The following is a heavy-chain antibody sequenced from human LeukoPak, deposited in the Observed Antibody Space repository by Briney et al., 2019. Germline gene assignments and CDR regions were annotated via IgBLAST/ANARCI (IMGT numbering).Heavy chain of an antibody. V-gene: IGHV4-39*01. CDR1: GGSISSSSYY. CDR2: IYYSGSP. J-gene: IGHJ6*03. Sequence: PSETLSLTCTVSGGSISSSSYYWGWIRQPPGKGLEWIGSIYYSGSPYYNPSLKSRVTISVDTSKKQFSLKLSSVTAADTAVYYCARIVVVPAAMWRVRYYYYMDVWGKGTTVTVSS. D-gene: IGHD2-2*01. CDR3: ARIVVVPAAMWRVRYYYYMDV.